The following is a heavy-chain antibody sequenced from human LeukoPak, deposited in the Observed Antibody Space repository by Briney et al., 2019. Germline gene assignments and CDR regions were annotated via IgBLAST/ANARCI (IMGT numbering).Heavy chain of an antibody. CDR3: AKVSGQLKAMIVVVIVGAFDI. D-gene: IGHD3-22*01. J-gene: IGHJ3*02. CDR2: ISGSGGST. V-gene: IGHV3-23*01. Sequence: GGSLRLSCAASGFTFSSYAMSWVRQAPGKGLEWVSAISGSGGSTYYADSVKGRFTISRDNSKNMLYLQMNSLRAEDTAVYYCAKVSGQLKAMIVVVIVGAFDIWGQGTMVTVSS. CDR1: GFTFSSYA.